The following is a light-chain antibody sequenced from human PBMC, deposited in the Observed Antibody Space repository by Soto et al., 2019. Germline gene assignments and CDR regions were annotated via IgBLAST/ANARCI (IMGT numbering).Light chain of an antibody. Sequence: QSALTQPASVSGSPGQSITISCTGTSSDVGGYTLVTWYQQHTGKAPKLMIYEDNKWPSGVSNRFSGSKSGNTASLTISGLQAEDEADYFCCSYAGSSTWVFGGGTKLTVL. CDR3: CSYAGSSTWV. J-gene: IGLJ3*02. V-gene: IGLV2-23*01. CDR1: SSDVGGYTL. CDR2: EDN.